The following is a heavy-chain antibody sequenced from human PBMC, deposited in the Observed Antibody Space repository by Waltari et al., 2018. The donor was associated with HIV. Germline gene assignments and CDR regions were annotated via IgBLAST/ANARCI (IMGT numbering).Heavy chain of an antibody. D-gene: IGHD3-3*01. CDR2: IYYSGST. CDR3: ARVPGITIFGVVIEDRGMDV. V-gene: IGHV4-39*07. CDR1: GGSISSSSYY. Sequence: QLQLQESGPGLVKPSETLSLTCTVSGGSISSSSYYWGWIRQPPGKGLEWIGSIYYSGSTYYNPSLKSRVTISVDTSKNQFSLKLSSVTAADTAVYYCARVPGITIFGVVIEDRGMDVWGQGTTVTVSS. J-gene: IGHJ6*02.